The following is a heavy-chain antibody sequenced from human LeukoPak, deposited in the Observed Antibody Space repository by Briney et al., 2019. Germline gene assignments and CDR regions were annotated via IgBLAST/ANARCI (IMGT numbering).Heavy chain of an antibody. J-gene: IGHJ4*02. CDR3: ARDDHYYDSSGYYYEGLVDY. V-gene: IGHV3-7*01. CDR2: IRQDGSQK. Sequence: GGSLRLSCAASGFTFSSYWMSWVRQAPGKGLEWVATIRQDGSQKYYVDSVKGRFTISRDNAKNSLYLQMNSLRAEDTAVYYCARDDHYYDSSGYYYEGLVDYWGQGTLVTVSS. D-gene: IGHD3-22*01. CDR1: GFTFSSYW.